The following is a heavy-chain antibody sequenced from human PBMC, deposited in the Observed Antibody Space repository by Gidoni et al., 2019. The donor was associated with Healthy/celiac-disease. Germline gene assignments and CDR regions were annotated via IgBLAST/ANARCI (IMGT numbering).Heavy chain of an antibody. V-gene: IGHV1-69*01. CDR1: GGTFSSYA. J-gene: IGHJ3*02. CDR3: ARVRRLYYDFWSGPIADAFDI. CDR2: IIPIFGTA. D-gene: IGHD3-3*01. Sequence: QVQLVQSGAEVKKPGSSVKVSCKASGGTFSSYAISWVRQAPGQGLEWMGGIIPIFGTANYAQKFQGRVTITADESTSTAYMELSSLRSEDTAVYYCARVRRLYYDFWSGPIADAFDIWGQGTMVTVSS.